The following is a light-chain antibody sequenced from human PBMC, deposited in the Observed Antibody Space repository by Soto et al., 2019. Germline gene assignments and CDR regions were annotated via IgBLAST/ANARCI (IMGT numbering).Light chain of an antibody. Sequence: DLVMTQSPLYLPVTPGEPASISCRSSQSLLHSNGYKFFDWYLQQPGQSPQLLIYLGSNRASGVPDRFSGSESGTDFTLKISRVEAEDVGVYDCMQALHPPYTCGQGNKLEIK. CDR2: LGS. CDR3: MQALHPPYT. J-gene: IGKJ2*01. CDR1: QSLLHSNGYKF. V-gene: IGKV2-28*01.